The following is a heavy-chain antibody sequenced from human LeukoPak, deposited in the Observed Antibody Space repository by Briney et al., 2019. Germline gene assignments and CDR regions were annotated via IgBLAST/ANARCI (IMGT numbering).Heavy chain of an antibody. V-gene: IGHV1-46*01. CDR2: INPSGGST. CDR3: ARDPLTLTGHYIDYYGLDV. J-gene: IGHJ6*02. CDR1: GYTFTSYY. D-gene: IGHD3-9*01. Sequence: ASVKVSCKASGYTFTSYYMHWVRQAPGQGLEWMGIINPSGGSTSYAQKFQGRVTMTTDTSTSTAYMELRSLRSDDTAVYYCARDPLTLTGHYIDYYGLDVWGQGTTVTVPS.